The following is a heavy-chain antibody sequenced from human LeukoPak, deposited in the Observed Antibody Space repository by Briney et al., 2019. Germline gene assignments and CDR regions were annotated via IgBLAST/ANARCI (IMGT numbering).Heavy chain of an antibody. CDR1: GGSISSYY. Sequence: PSETLSLTCTVSGGSISSYYWSWIRQPPGKGLVWIGYIYYSESTNYNPSLKSRVTISVDTSKNQFSLKLSSVTAADTAVYYCARGTVFYYDSSGSFDYWGQGTLVTVSS. CDR3: ARGTVFYYDSSGSFDY. CDR2: IYYSEST. V-gene: IGHV4-59*08. J-gene: IGHJ4*02. D-gene: IGHD3-22*01.